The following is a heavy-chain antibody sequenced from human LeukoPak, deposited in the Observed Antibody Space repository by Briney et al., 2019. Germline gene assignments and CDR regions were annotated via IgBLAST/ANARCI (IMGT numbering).Heavy chain of an antibody. V-gene: IGHV3-11*01. CDR1: GGSFSDYY. CDR3: ARDYYYDSSGYYGY. Sequence: PSETLSLTCAVYGGSFSDYYMSWIRQAPGKGLEWVSYISSSGSTIYYADSVKGRFTISRDNAKNSLYLQMNSLRAEDTAVYYCARDYYYDSSGYYGYWGQGTLVTVSS. D-gene: IGHD3-22*01. J-gene: IGHJ4*02. CDR2: ISSSGSTI.